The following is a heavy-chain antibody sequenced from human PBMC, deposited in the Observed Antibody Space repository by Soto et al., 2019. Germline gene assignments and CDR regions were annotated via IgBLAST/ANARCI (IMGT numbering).Heavy chain of an antibody. V-gene: IGHV2-5*02. Sequence: QITLKESGPTLVKPTQTLTLTCTFSGFSLSTSGVGVGWIRQPPGKALEWLALIYWDDDKRYSPSLKSRLTIPKDTSKNQVVLTMTNMDPVDTATYYCPHRQREQQLVRLAFDYWGQGTLVTVSS. CDR2: IYWDDDK. CDR1: GFSLSTSGVG. D-gene: IGHD6-13*01. CDR3: PHRQREQQLVRLAFDY. J-gene: IGHJ4*02.